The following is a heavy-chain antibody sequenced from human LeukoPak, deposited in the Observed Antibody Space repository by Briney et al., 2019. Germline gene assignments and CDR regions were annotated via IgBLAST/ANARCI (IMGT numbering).Heavy chain of an antibody. CDR3: ARSPFYYFDY. D-gene: IGHD3-3*01. J-gene: IGHJ4*02. CDR1: GYIFTSYW. CDR2: IDPSDSYT. V-gene: IGHV5-10-1*01. Sequence: GESLKISCKGSGYIFTSYWINWVRQTPGKGLEWMGRIDPSDSYTKYSPSFQVHVTISADKSISTAYLQWSSLKASDTAMYYCARSPFYYFDYWGLGTLVTVSS.